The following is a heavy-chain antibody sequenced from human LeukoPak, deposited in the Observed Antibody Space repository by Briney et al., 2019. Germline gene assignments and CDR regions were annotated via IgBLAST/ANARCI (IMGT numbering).Heavy chain of an antibody. CDR1: GFTFDDYA. J-gene: IGHJ4*02. CDR3: AKDRLEGVAVAVDY. CDR2: ISWNSDSI. V-gene: IGHV3-9*01. Sequence: GGSLRLSCAASGFTFDDYAMHWVRQAPGKGLEWVSGISWNSDSIGYADSVKGRFTISRENTKNSLYLQMNSLRAEDTALYYCAKDRLEGVAVAVDYWGQGTLVTVSS. D-gene: IGHD6-19*01.